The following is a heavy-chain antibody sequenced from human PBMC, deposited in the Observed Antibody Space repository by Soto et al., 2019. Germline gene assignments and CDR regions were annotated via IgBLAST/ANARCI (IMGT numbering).Heavy chain of an antibody. D-gene: IGHD1-26*01. J-gene: IGHJ4*02. CDR1: AVTFTGFG. CDR3: ARDGVGTTTYFGYFDY. Sequence: GGSLRLSCAASAVTFTGFGMHGVRQAPGKGLEWVAVIRFDGSNTYYADSVKGRFTISRDNPKNMLYLQMNSLRAEDTAIYYCARDGVGTTTYFGYFDYWGLGTLVTVSS. CDR2: IRFDGSNT. V-gene: IGHV3-33*01.